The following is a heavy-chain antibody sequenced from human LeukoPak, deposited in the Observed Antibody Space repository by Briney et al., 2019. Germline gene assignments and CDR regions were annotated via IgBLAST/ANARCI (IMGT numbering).Heavy chain of an antibody. D-gene: IGHD4-17*01. CDR2: IYYSGST. Sequence: PSETLSLTCTVSGGSISRYYWSWIRQPPGKGLEWIGYIYYSGSTNYNPSLKSRVTISVDTSKNQFSLKLSSVTAADTAVYYCARGGGYGERWFDPWGQGTLVTVSS. V-gene: IGHV4-59*01. J-gene: IGHJ5*02. CDR1: GGSISRYY. CDR3: ARGGGYGERWFDP.